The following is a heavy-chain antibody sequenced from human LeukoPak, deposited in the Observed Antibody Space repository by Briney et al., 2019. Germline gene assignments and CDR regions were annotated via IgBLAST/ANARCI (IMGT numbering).Heavy chain of an antibody. CDR1: GFTSSSYA. D-gene: IGHD2-2*01. CDR3: ARDLVVVPAASSY. Sequence: GGSLRLSCAASGFTSSSYAMHWVRQAPGKGLEWVAVISYDGSNKYYADSVKGRFTISRDNSKNTLYLQMNSLRAEDTAVYYCARDLVVVPAASSYWGQGTLVTVSS. CDR2: ISYDGSNK. V-gene: IGHV3-30-3*01. J-gene: IGHJ4*02.